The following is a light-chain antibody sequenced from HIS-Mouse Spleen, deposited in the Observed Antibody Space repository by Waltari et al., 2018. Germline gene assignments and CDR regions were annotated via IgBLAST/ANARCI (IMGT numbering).Light chain of an antibody. CDR3: SSYAGSNNSLYV. CDR1: SSDAGGYNY. V-gene: IGLV2-8*01. Sequence: QSALTHPPSASGSPGQSVTISCTATSSDAGGYNYVSCHQQHPGKAPKLMIYEVSKRPSGVPDRFSGSKSGNTASLTVSGLQAEDEADYYCSSYAGSNNSLYVFGTGTKVTVL. J-gene: IGLJ1*01. CDR2: EVS.